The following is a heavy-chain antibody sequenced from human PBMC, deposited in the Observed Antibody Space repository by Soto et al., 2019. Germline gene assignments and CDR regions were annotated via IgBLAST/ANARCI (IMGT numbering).Heavy chain of an antibody. V-gene: IGHV3-23*01. CDR2: ISGSGGST. D-gene: IGHD6-25*01. Sequence: EVQLLESGGGLVQPGGSLRLSCAASGFTFSSYAMSWVRQAPGKGLEWVSAISGSGGSTYYADSVKGRFTISRDNSKNTLYLQMNSLRAEDTAVYYCAKDKRLGFVVGYYYYGMDVWGQGTTVTVSS. J-gene: IGHJ6*02. CDR1: GFTFSSYA. CDR3: AKDKRLGFVVGYYYYGMDV.